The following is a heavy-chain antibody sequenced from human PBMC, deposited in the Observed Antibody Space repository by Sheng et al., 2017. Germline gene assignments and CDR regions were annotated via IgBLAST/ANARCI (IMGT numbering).Heavy chain of an antibody. D-gene: IGHD1-26*01. J-gene: IGHJ6*02. V-gene: IGHV3-15*01. CDR3: TTDQVGFGMDV. CDR1: GFSFSITW. Sequence: EVRLVESGGGMIKPGESLRLSCAASGFSFSITWMSWVRQAPGKGLEWVGRIKSETDGGTTEYAAHVKGRFTISRDNSKDMLFLQMNSLKSKDSGVYYCTTDQVGFGMDVWGRGTTVIVSS. CDR2: IKSETDGGTT.